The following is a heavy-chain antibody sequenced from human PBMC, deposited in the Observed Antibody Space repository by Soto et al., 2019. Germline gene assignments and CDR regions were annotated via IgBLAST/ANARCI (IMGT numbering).Heavy chain of an antibody. Sequence: EAQLVDSGGGLVQPGESLILSCVASGFALSNYWINWVRQAPGKGLEWVANIKQDGSEKNYVDSVKGRFTISRDNARNSPYLQMNSLRAEDTAAYYCATETSTWGCWGQGTLVTVSS. CDR3: ATETSTWGC. CDR2: IKQDGSEK. V-gene: IGHV3-7*05. CDR1: GFALSNYW. D-gene: IGHD7-27*01. J-gene: IGHJ4*02.